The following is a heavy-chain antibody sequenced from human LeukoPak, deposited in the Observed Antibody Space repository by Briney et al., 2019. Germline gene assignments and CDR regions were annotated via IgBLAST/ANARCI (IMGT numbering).Heavy chain of an antibody. J-gene: IGHJ6*02. CDR1: GLTFSDYY. V-gene: IGHV3-11*05. CDR3: ARGHHGMDV. Sequence: PGGSLRLSCAASGLTFSDYYMSWMRQAPGKGLEWVSYISDSSSYTNFADSVKGRFTISRDNAKNSLYLQMNSLRAEDTAVYYCARGHHGMDVWGQGTTVTVSS. CDR2: ISDSSSYT.